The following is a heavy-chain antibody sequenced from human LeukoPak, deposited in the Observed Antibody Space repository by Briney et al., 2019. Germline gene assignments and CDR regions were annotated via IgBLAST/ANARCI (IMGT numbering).Heavy chain of an antibody. CDR1: GFTFSSYS. CDR3: ARALVVVPAARPYYFDH. V-gene: IGHV3-21*01. D-gene: IGHD2-2*01. CDR2: ISSSSSYI. J-gene: IGHJ4*02. Sequence: GGSLRLSCAASGFTFSSYSMNWVRQAPGKGLEWVSSISSSSSYIYYADSVKGRFTISRDNAKNSLYLQMNSLRAEDTAVYYCARALVVVPAARPYYFDHWGQGTLVTVSS.